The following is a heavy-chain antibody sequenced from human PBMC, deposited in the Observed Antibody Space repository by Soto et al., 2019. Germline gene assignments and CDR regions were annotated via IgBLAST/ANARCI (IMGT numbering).Heavy chain of an antibody. CDR2: ISYDGSNK. CDR3: ARSWFDP. CDR1: GFTFSSYA. J-gene: IGHJ5*02. V-gene: IGHV3-30-3*01. Sequence: QVQLVESGGGVVQPGRSLRLSCAASGFTFSSYAMHWVRQAPGKGLEWVAVISYDGSNKYYADSVKGRFTISRDNSKNTLYLQMNTLRAEDTAVYYCARSWFDPWGQGTLVTVSS.